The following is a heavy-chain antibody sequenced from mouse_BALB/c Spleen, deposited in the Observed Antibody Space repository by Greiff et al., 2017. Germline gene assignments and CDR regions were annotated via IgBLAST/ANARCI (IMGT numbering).Heavy chain of an antibody. Sequence: EVQLVESGGGLVQPGGSRKLSCAASGFTFSSFGMHWVRQAPEKGLEWVAYISSGSSTIYYADTVKGRFTISRDNPKNTLFLQMTSLRSEDTAMYYCAREYYGYSYWYFDVWGAGTTVTVSS. J-gene: IGHJ1*01. D-gene: IGHD1-2*01. V-gene: IGHV5-17*02. CDR1: GFTFSSFG. CDR3: AREYYGYSYWYFDV. CDR2: ISSGSSTI.